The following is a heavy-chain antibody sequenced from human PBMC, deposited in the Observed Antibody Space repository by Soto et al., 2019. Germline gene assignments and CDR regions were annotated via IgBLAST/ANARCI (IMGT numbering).Heavy chain of an antibody. CDR3: ARVGLAAAGAPDY. V-gene: IGHV4-34*01. D-gene: IGHD6-13*01. J-gene: IGHJ4*02. Sequence: SETLSLTCAVYGGSFSGYYWSWIRQPPGKGLEWIGEMNHSGSTNYNPSLKSRVTISVDTSKNQFSLKLSSVTAADTAVYYCARVGLAAAGAPDYWGQGTLVTVSS. CDR1: GGSFSGYY. CDR2: MNHSGST.